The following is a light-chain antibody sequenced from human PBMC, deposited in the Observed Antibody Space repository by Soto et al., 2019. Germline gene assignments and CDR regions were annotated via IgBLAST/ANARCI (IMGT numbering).Light chain of an antibody. CDR1: QSVSSNY. V-gene: IGKV3-20*01. CDR3: QLYGSSPRLA. J-gene: IGKJ4*01. Sequence: EIVLTQSPGTLSLSPGDRATLSCRASQSVSSNYLAWYHQKPGQAPRHLLYGASSRATGIPDRFSGSGSGTDFTLSISRLEPEDFGVYYCQLYGSSPRLAFGGGTKVDIK. CDR2: GAS.